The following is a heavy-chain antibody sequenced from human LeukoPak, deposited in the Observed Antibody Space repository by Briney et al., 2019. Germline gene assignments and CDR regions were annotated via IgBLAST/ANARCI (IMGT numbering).Heavy chain of an antibody. CDR1: GYTFTSYG. D-gene: IGHD6-6*01. J-gene: IGHJ6*02. CDR3: ARDWRSSSHRLDYYGMDV. V-gene: IGHV1-18*01. CDR2: ISAYNGNT. Sequence: ASVKVSCKASGYTFTSYGISWVRQAPGQGLEWMGWISAYNGNTNYAQKLQGRVTMTTDTSTSTAYMELRSLRSDDTAVYYCARDWRSSSHRLDYYGMDVWGQGTTVTVSS.